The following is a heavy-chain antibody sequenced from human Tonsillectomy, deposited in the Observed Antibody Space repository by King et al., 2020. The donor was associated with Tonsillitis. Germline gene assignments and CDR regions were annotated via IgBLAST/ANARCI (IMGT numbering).Heavy chain of an antibody. D-gene: IGHD1-26*01. J-gene: IGHJ6*04. Sequence: VQLVESGGGLVEPGGSLRLSCAASGVSFSNTWMTCVRQAPGKGLALVGRIKINTAGGTADYAAPVKGRFTISRDDSENTLYLQMYSLKTEDTALYYCTTNSGSYGVDGWGKGTTVTVSS. CDR3: TTNSGSYGVDG. V-gene: IGHV3-15*01. CDR1: GVSFSNTW. CDR2: IKINTAGGTA.